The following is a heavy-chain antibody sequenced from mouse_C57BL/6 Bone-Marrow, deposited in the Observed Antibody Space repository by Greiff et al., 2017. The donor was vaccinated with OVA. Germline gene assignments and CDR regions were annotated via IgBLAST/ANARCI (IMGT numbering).Heavy chain of an antibody. V-gene: IGHV1-69*01. Sequence: QVQLQQPGAELVMPGASVKLSCKASGYTFTSYWMHWVKQRPGQGLEWIGEIDPSDSYTNYNQKFKGKSTLTVDKSSSTAYMQLSSLTSEDSAVYYCARGGLLLWDYWGQGTTLTVSS. CDR3: ARGGLLLWDY. D-gene: IGHD2-1*01. J-gene: IGHJ2*01. CDR2: IDPSDSYT. CDR1: GYTFTSYW.